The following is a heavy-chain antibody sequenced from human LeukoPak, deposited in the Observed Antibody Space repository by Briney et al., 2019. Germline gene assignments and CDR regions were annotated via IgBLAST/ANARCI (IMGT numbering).Heavy chain of an antibody. J-gene: IGHJ5*02. V-gene: IGHV3-72*01. D-gene: IGHD5-12*01. Sequence: GGSLRLSCAASGFTVSDHLMDWVRQAPGKGLEWVARSRSRARGYSTEYAASVKGRFTISRGESNNLVYLQMNSLRTEDTAVYFCVSTITGSCFDDWGQGTLVTVSS. CDR1: GFTVSDHL. CDR2: SRSRARGYST. CDR3: VSTITGSCFDD.